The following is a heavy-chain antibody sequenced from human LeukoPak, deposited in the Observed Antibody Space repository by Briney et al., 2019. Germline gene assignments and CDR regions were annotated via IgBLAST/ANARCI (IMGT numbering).Heavy chain of an antibody. J-gene: IGHJ4*02. CDR2: INWNGGST. D-gene: IGHD6-13*01. CDR1: GFTFDDYG. Sequence: PGGSLRLSCAASGFTFDDYGMSWVRHAPGKGLEWVSGINWNGGSTGYADSVKGRFTISRDNAKNSLYLQMNGQRAEDTALYYCARDPVVTYSSSWYVPASLVLDYWGQGTLVTVSS. CDR3: ARDPVVTYSSSWYVPASLVLDY. V-gene: IGHV3-20*04.